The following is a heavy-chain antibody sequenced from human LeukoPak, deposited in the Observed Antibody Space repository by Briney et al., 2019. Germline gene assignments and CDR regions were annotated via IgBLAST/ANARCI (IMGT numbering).Heavy chain of an antibody. D-gene: IGHD2/OR15-2a*01. J-gene: IGHJ5*02. CDR1: GFTISSYA. V-gene: IGHV3-23*01. CDR2: INGRGDNT. Sequence: GESLSLTCAASGFTISSYAMNWVRQPPGKGLEWISAINGRGDNTYYADSVKGRFTISRDNSKSTLFLQMNSLRAEDTAIYYCAKDRVSPGFNLFDPWGQGTLVTVSS. CDR3: AKDRVSPGFNLFDP.